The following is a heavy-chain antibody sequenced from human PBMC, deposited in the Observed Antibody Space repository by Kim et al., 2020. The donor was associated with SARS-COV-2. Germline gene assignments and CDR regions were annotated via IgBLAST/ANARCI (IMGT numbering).Heavy chain of an antibody. CDR2: FDPEDGET. D-gene: IGHD3-10*01. J-gene: IGHJ4*02. CDR3: ATAQAKKQITMVRGVFDY. CDR1: GYTLTELS. V-gene: IGHV1-24*01. Sequence: ASVKVSCKVSGYTLTELSMHWVRQAPGKGLEWMGGFDPEDGETIYAQKFQGRVTMTEDTSTDTAYMELSSLRSEDTAVYYCATAQAKKQITMVRGVFDYWGQGTLVTVSS.